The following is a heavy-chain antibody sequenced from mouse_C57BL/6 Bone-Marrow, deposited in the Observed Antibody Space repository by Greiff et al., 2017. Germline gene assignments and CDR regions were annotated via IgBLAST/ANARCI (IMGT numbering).Heavy chain of an antibody. J-gene: IGHJ1*03. V-gene: IGHV3-6*01. CDR2: ISYDGSN. Sequence: EVKLMESGPGLVKPSQSLSLTCSVTGYSITSGYYWNWIRQFPGNKLEWMGYISYDGSNNYNPSLKNRISITRDTSKNQFFLKLNSVTTEDTATXYCARDIRRGNYWYFDVWGTGTTVTVSS. CDR1: GYSITSGYY. CDR3: ARDIRRGNYWYFDV. D-gene: IGHD2-1*01.